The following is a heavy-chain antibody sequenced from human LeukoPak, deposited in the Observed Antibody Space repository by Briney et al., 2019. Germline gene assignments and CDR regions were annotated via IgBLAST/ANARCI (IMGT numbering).Heavy chain of an antibody. CDR2: LYYTGIT. CDR3: ARERSSYGAFEI. Sequence: SETLSLTCTVPGGSIDNFYWSWIRQSPGKGLEWIGYLYYTGITNSNPSLRRRVTISLDRSKNQFSLNLKSVTAADTAVCYCARERSSYGAFEIWGQGTMVTVSS. V-gene: IGHV4-59*12. CDR1: GGSIDNFY. J-gene: IGHJ3*02. D-gene: IGHD5-18*01.